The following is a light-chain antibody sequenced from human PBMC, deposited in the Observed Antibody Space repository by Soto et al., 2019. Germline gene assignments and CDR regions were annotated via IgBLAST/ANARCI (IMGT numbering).Light chain of an antibody. V-gene: IGKV3-15*01. Sequence: EIVMTQSPATLSVSPGERATLSCRASQSVSSNLAWYRQQPGQAPRLLIYGASTRATGIPARFSGSGSGTEFTLTISSLQSEDFAVYYCQQYNYWWTFGQGTKGESK. CDR2: GAS. J-gene: IGKJ1*01. CDR3: QQYNYWWT. CDR1: QSVSSN.